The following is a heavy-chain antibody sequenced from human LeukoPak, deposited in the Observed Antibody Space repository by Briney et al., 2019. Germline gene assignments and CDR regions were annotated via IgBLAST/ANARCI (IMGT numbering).Heavy chain of an antibody. CDR3: ARAPLEERLAFGY. J-gene: IGHJ4*02. Sequence: SVKVSCKASGGTFSSYAISWVRQAPGQGLEWMGGIIPIFGTANYAQKFQGRVTITTDESTSTAYMELSSLRSEDTAVYYCARAPLEERLAFGYWGQGTLVTVSS. D-gene: IGHD3-16*01. CDR2: IIPIFGTA. V-gene: IGHV1-69*05. CDR1: GGTFSSYA.